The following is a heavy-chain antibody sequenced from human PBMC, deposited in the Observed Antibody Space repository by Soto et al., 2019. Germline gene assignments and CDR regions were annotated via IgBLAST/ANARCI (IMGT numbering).Heavy chain of an antibody. J-gene: IGHJ5*02. V-gene: IGHV4-39*01. D-gene: IGHD2-2*01. CDR2: IYYSGST. CDR3: ARRTYSTSPFDP. Sequence: TPGKGLEGIGSIYYSGSTYYNPSLKRRVTISVDTSKSPFTLNLSSVTAADSFLYHYARRTYSTSPFDPWGPGTLVTVSP.